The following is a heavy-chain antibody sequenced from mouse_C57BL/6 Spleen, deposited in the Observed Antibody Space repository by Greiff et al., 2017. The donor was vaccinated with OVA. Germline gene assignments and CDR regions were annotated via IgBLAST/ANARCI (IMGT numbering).Heavy chain of an antibody. V-gene: IGHV1-50*01. J-gene: IGHJ3*01. Sequence: VQLQQPGAELVKPGASVKLSCKASGYTFTSYWMQWVKQRPGQGLEWIGEIDPSDSYTNYNQKFKGKATLTVDTSSSTAYMQLSSLTSEDSAVYYCARSGAYYYGSSYGFAYWGQGTLVTVSA. D-gene: IGHD1-1*01. CDR1: GYTFTSYW. CDR2: IDPSDSYT. CDR3: ARSGAYYYGSSYGFAY.